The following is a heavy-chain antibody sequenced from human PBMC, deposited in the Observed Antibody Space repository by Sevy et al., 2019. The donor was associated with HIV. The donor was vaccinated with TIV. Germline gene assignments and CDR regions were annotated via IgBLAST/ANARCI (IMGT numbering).Heavy chain of an antibody. CDR2: IKQDESEK. V-gene: IGHV3-7*04. CDR3: ARGNSGSFDY. D-gene: IGHD3-22*01. Sequence: GGSLRLSCAASGFTFSTYWMHWVRQAPGKGLEWVANIKQDESEKYYVDSVKGRFNISRENAKNSMYLQMNSLRPGYTAVYYCARGNSGSFDYWGQGTLVTVSS. J-gene: IGHJ4*02. CDR1: GFTFSTYW.